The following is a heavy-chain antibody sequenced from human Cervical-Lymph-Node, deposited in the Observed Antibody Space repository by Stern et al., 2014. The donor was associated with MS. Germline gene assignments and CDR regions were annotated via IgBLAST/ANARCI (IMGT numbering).Heavy chain of an antibody. J-gene: IGHJ4*02. V-gene: IGHV3-33*01. D-gene: IGHD1-26*01. Sequence: EQLVESGGGVVQPGRSLRLSCAASGFPFSSYGMHWVRQAPGKGLEWVAVIWYDGSNKYYADSVTVRFAISRNNSKNTLYLQMNSLRAEDTAVYYCARGGGSWGYFDYWGQGTLVTVSS. CDR3: ARGGGSWGYFDY. CDR1: GFPFSSYG. CDR2: IWYDGSNK.